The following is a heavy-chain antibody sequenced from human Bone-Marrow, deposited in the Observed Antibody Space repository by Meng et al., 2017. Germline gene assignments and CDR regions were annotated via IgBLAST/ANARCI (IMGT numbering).Heavy chain of an antibody. V-gene: IGHV1-2*06. CDR3: ASQGKITIFGVVNRGSWEFDY. CDR1: GYTFTGYY. CDR2: INPNSGGT. D-gene: IGHD3-3*01. Sequence: ASVKVSCKASGYTFTGYYMHWVRQAPGQGLEWMGRINPNSGGTNYAQKFQGRVTMTRDTSISTAYMELSRLRSDDTAVYYCASQGKITIFGVVNRGSWEFDYWGQGTLVTVSS. J-gene: IGHJ4*02.